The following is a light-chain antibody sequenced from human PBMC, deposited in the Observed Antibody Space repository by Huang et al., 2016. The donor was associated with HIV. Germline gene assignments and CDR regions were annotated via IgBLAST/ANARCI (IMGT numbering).Light chain of an antibody. V-gene: IGKV1-39*01. CDR2: TAS. Sequence: DIEMTQSPSSLSASVGERVTITCWASQSISRYLHWYQQKPGKAPKLLIHTASSLPSGVPSRFSGSGSGTEFTLTINNLQPDDFATYYCQQSYSAPTLTFGGGTKVDIK. CDR3: QQSYSAPTLT. CDR1: QSISRY. J-gene: IGKJ4*01.